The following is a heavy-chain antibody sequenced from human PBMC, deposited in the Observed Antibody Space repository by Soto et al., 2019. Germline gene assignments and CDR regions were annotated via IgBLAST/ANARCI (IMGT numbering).Heavy chain of an antibody. CDR2: IKEDESEK. J-gene: IGHJ4*02. Sequence: VGSLRLSCAASGFTFSNYWMTWVRQAPGKGLEWVANIKEDESEKHYVDSVKGRFTISRDNAKNSLYLQMNSLRVEDTAVYFCSRDVVVGAKALNYWGQGALVTVSS. V-gene: IGHV3-7*01. CDR3: SRDVVVGAKALNY. CDR1: GFTFSNYW. D-gene: IGHD2-15*01.